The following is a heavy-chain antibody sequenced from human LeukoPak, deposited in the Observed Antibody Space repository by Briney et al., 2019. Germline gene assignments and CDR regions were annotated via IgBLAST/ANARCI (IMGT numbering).Heavy chain of an antibody. CDR3: ASLRDGYILSPFDY. J-gene: IGHJ4*02. CDR1: GFTFSSYS. D-gene: IGHD5-24*01. CDR2: ISSSSSYI. Sequence: GGSLRLSCAASGFTFSSYSMNWVRQAPGKGLEWVSSISSSSSYIYYADSVKGRFTISRDNAKNSLYLQMNSLRAEDTAVYYCASLRDGYILSPFDYWGQGTLVTVSS. V-gene: IGHV3-21*01.